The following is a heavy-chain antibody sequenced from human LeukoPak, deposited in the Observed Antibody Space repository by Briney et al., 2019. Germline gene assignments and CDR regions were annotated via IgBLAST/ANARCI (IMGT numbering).Heavy chain of an antibody. CDR3: ARDHVVYSPGSDYLYGVDV. CDR1: GGSINTYN. Sequence: SETLSLTCTVSGGSINTYNWGWIRQPPGKGLEWLGYISYSGHADYNPSPKGRDTLSVDTSKSQFYLRLTSVTAADTAVYFCARDHVVYSPGSDYLYGVDVWGQGTRVTVSS. J-gene: IGHJ6*02. V-gene: IGHV4-59*01. D-gene: IGHD2-2*01. CDR2: ISYSGHA.